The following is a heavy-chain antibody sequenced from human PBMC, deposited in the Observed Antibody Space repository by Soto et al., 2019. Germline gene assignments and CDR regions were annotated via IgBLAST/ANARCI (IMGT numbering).Heavy chain of an antibody. CDR1: GDTFTDYY. CDR3: ARGGHVVVVTAALDY. V-gene: IGHV1-46*01. Sequence: QVQLVQSGAEVKKPGASVKVSCKASGDTFTDYYIHWVRQAPGQGLEWMGTVNPSGGHTTYAQHFLGRMSMSRDTAPRALYMEPTSLTSEATAVYYCARGGHVVVVTAALDYWGQGTLVTVSS. D-gene: IGHD2-21*02. J-gene: IGHJ4*02. CDR2: VNPSGGHT.